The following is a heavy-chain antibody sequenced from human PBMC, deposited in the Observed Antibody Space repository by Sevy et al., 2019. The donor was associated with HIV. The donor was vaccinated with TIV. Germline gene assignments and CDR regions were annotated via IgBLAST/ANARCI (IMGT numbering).Heavy chain of an antibody. J-gene: IGHJ4*02. CDR1: GFSFDRFA. CDR3: AKIPRGYSYASFLDS. V-gene: IGHV3-30*18. D-gene: IGHD5-18*01. Sequence: GGSLRLSCAASGFSFDRFAMHWVRQAPGKGLEWVALISYDGGNKYYADFVRGRFSISRDNSKNTLFLQMNRLSPEDTGIYYCAKIPRGYSYASFLDSWVQGTPVTVSS. CDR2: ISYDGGNK.